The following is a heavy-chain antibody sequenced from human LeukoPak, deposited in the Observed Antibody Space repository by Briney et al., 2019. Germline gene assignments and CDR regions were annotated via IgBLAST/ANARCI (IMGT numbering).Heavy chain of an antibody. Sequence: GGSLRLSCAASGFTVSSNYMSWVRQAPGKGLEWVSVIYSGGATYYADSVRGRFTISRDNSKNTLYLQMTSLTAEDTAVYYCAREEIAAALKYWGQGTLVTVSS. J-gene: IGHJ4*02. CDR2: IYSGGAT. CDR3: AREEIAAALKY. V-gene: IGHV3-53*01. D-gene: IGHD6-13*01. CDR1: GFTVSSNY.